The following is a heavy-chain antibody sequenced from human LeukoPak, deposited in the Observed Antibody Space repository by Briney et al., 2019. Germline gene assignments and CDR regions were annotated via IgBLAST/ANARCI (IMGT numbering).Heavy chain of an antibody. CDR1: GGSISSGGYY. CDR3: ARGTATVTTMLYYFDY. V-gene: IGHV4-31*03. CDR2: IYYSGST. J-gene: IGHJ4*02. D-gene: IGHD4-17*01. Sequence: KPSETLSLNCTVSGGSISSGGYYWSWIRQHPGKGLEWIGYIYYSGSTYYNPSLKSRVTISVDTSKNQFSLKLSSVTAADTAVYYCARGTATVTTMLYYFDYWGQGTLVTVSS.